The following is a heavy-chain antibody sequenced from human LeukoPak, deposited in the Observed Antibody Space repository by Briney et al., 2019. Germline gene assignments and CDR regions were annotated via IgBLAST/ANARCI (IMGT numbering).Heavy chain of an antibody. CDR2: IPYDGANK. D-gene: IGHD3-22*01. CDR1: GLTFINHG. J-gene: IGHJ4*02. CDR3: VNGCDSRGYFCYFDY. Sequence: GGSLRLSCTASGLTFINHGMHWVRQAPGKGLEWVAFIPYDGANKYYADSVKGRFTISRDTSKNMLSLQMSGLSAEDTALYYCVNGCDSRGYFCYFDYWGQGALVTVSS. V-gene: IGHV3-30*02.